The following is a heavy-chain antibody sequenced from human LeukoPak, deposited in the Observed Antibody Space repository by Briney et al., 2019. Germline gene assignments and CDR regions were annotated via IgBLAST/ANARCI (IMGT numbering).Heavy chain of an antibody. J-gene: IGHJ5*02. CDR3: ARETGGGRPSTTFDP. CDR2: IYYSGST. V-gene: IGHV4-31*03. CDR1: GGSISSGGYY. D-gene: IGHD2-15*01. Sequence: PSETLSLTCTVSGGSISSGGYYWSWIRQRPGKGLEWIGYIYYSGSTYYNPSLKSRVTISVDTSKNQFSLKLSSVTAADTAVYYCARETGGGRPSTTFDPWGQGTLVTVSS.